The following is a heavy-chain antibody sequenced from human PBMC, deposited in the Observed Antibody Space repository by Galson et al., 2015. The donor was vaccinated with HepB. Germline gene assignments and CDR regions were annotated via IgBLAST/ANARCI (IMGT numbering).Heavy chain of an antibody. Sequence: SLRLSCAASGFTFSSYDMTWVRQAPGKGLEWVSFISSSGDNTYYADSVKGRLTISRDNSKNTLYLQMNSLRAEDTAVYSCASSAGMYYYDIYFQHWGQGTLVTVSS. CDR1: GFTFSSYD. CDR3: ASSAGMYYYDIYFQH. CDR2: ISSSGDNT. J-gene: IGHJ1*01. D-gene: IGHD3-22*01. V-gene: IGHV3-23*01.